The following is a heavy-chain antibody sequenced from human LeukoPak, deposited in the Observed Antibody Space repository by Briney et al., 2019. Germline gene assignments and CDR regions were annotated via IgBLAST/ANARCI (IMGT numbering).Heavy chain of an antibody. V-gene: IGHV4-59*01. D-gene: IGHD6-19*01. CDR2: IYYSEST. Sequence: SETLSLTCGVYGGSFSDYYWSWIRQPPGKGLEWIGYIYYSESTNYNPSLKSRVTISVDTSKNQFSLKLSSVTAADTAVYYCARDFRSGWGDYGMDVWGQGTTVTVSS. J-gene: IGHJ6*02. CDR1: GGSFSDYY. CDR3: ARDFRSGWGDYGMDV.